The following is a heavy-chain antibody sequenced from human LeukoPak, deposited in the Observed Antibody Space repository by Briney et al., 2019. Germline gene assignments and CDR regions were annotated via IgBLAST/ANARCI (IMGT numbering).Heavy chain of an antibody. D-gene: IGHD6-19*01. CDR1: GFTFSSYA. CDR3: AREEVAVAGSNFDY. Sequence: SGGSLRLSCAASGFTFSSYAMHWVRQAPGKGLEWVAVISYDGSNKYYADSVKGRFTISRDNSKNTLYLQMNSLRAEDTAVYYCAREEVAVAGSNFDYWGQGTLVTVSS. V-gene: IGHV3-30-3*01. J-gene: IGHJ4*02. CDR2: ISYDGSNK.